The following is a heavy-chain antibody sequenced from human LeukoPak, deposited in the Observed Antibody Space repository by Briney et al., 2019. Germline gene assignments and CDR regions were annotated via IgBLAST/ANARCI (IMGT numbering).Heavy chain of an antibody. CDR2: INVGNGHT. J-gene: IGHJ4*02. V-gene: IGHV1-3*01. Sequence: ASVKVSCKASGYTFANYAIHWVRQAPGQRFEWMGWINVGNGHTKYSQEFQGRIAITRDTSATTAYMELRSLRSDDTAVYYCARKFLYYDSSGYYGYWGQGTLVTVSS. CDR3: ARKFLYYDSSGYYGY. CDR1: GYTFANYA. D-gene: IGHD3-22*01.